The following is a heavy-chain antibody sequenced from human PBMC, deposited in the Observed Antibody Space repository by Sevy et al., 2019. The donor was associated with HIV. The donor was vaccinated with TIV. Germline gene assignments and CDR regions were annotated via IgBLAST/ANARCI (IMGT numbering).Heavy chain of an antibody. V-gene: IGHV1-2*02. D-gene: IGHD3-22*01. CDR1: GYTFTGYY. CDR2: INPNSGGT. CDR3: ARAGYYYDSSGPPGGY. J-gene: IGHJ4*02. Sequence: ASVKVSCKASGYTFTGYYMHWVRQAPGQGLEWMGWINPNSGGTNYAQKFQGRVTMTRDTSISTAYMELSRLRSDDTAVYYCARAGYYYDSSGPPGGYWGQRTLVTVSS.